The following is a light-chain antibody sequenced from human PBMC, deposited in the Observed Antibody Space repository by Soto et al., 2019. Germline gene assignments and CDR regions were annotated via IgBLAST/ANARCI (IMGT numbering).Light chain of an antibody. CDR3: QQANSFPLT. V-gene: IGKV1-39*01. J-gene: IGKJ4*01. CDR2: AAS. Sequence: DIQMTQSPSSLSASVGDRVTITCRASQSISSYLNWYQQKPGKAPKLLISAASSLQSGVPSRFSGSGSGTDFTLTISSLQPEDFATYYCQQANSFPLTFGGGTKVDIK. CDR1: QSISSY.